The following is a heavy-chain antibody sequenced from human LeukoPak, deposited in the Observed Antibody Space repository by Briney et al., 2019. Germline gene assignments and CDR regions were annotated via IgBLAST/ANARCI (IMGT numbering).Heavy chain of an antibody. CDR2: ISSNGGST. V-gene: IGHV3-64*01. CDR1: GFTFSSYA. CDR3: ARDLGGL. Sequence: GGSLRLSCAASGFTFSSYAMHWVRQAPGKGLEYVSAISSNGGSTYYANSVKGRFTISRDNSKNTLYLQMGSLRAEDMAVYYCARDLGGLWGQGTLVTVSS. J-gene: IGHJ4*02. D-gene: IGHD1-26*01.